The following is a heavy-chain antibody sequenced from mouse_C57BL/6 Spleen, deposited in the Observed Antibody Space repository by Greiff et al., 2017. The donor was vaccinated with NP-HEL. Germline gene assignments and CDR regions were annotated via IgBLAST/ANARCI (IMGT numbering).Heavy chain of an antibody. CDR2: ISDGGSYT. Sequence: DVKLVESGGGLVKPGGSLKLSCAASGFTFSSYAMSWVRQTPEKRLEWVATISDGGSYTYYPDNVKGRFTISRDNAKNNLYLQMSHLKSEDTAMYYCARGGLRHAMDYWGQGTSVTVSS. CDR3: ARGGLRHAMDY. D-gene: IGHD2-2*01. V-gene: IGHV5-4*03. J-gene: IGHJ4*01. CDR1: GFTFSSYA.